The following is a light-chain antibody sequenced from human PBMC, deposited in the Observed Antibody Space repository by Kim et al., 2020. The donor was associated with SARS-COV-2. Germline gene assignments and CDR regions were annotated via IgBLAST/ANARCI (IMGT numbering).Light chain of an antibody. Sequence: APGKTAMITCGGNNIESNSVHWYQQRPGQAPVLVIYYDNDRPSGIPGRFSGSNSGNTATLTISRVEAGDEADYYCQVWNSISDHVVFGRGTQLTVL. CDR2: YDN. CDR1: NIESNS. V-gene: IGLV3-21*04. CDR3: QVWNSISDHVV. J-gene: IGLJ3*02.